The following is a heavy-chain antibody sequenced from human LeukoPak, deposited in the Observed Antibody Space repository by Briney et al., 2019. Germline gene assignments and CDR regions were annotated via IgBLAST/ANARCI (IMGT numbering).Heavy chain of an antibody. CDR2: ISDSGATT. CDR1: GFTFSSYA. V-gene: IGHV3-23*01. D-gene: IGHD6-19*01. Sequence: PGGSLRLSCAASGFTFSSYAMSWVRQAPGKGLEWVSGISDSGATTYYADSVKGRFTISRDNAKNSLYLQMNSLRAEDTALYYCAKAPGAVAEFFDYWGQGTLVTVSS. CDR3: AKAPGAVAEFFDY. J-gene: IGHJ4*02.